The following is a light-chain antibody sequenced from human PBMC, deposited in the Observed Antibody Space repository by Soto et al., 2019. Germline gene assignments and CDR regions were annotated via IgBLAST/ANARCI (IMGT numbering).Light chain of an antibody. J-gene: IGKJ4*01. CDR3: QQRSDSPLT. CDR2: DAS. V-gene: IGKV3-11*01. CDR1: QSVSTY. Sequence: ELVLTQSPATLSLSPGERATLSCRASQSVSTYLAWYRQKPGQTPRLLIYDASNRATGIPARFSGSGSGTDFTLTISTLEPEDFAVYYCQQRSDSPLTFGGGTKVEIK.